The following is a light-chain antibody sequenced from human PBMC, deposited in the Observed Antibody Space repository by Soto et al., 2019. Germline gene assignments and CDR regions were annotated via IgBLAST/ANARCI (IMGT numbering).Light chain of an antibody. CDR1: QSVSSNS. J-gene: IGKJ1*01. Sequence: ESVLTQSPGTLSLSPGERATLSCRATQSVSSNSLAWYQQKPGQAPRLLIYGASGRATGIPDRFSGSGYGTDFTLTISRLEPEDFAVYYCHQYGSSPWTFGQGNKVEIK. V-gene: IGKV3-20*01. CDR3: HQYGSSPWT. CDR2: GAS.